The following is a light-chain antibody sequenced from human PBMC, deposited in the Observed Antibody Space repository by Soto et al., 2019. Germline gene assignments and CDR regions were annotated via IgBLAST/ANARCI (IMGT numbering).Light chain of an antibody. Sequence: DIQMTQSPSTLCASVGDRVTIPCRASQSISGTLAWYQQTPGKAPKILIYDASSLESGVPSRFSGSGSGTEFTLTISRLQPDDFETYYCQQYNSYWITFGQGTRLEIK. CDR2: DAS. CDR1: QSISGT. V-gene: IGKV1-5*01. CDR3: QQYNSYWIT. J-gene: IGKJ5*01.